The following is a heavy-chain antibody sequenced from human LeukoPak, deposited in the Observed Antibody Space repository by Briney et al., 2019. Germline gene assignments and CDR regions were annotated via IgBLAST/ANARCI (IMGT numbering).Heavy chain of an antibody. D-gene: IGHD3-22*01. CDR2: INYCGST. Sequence: PSETLSLTCAVYGGSFSGYYWSWTRQPPGKGLEWIGEINYCGSTNYHPFLKSRVPISVEPSKNQFSLKQRSATTADTAVYYCARGFSLGITMIVVVITGDYFDYWGQGTLVTVSS. CDR3: ARGFSLGITMIVVVITGDYFDY. CDR1: GGSFSGYY. V-gene: IGHV4-34*01. J-gene: IGHJ4*02.